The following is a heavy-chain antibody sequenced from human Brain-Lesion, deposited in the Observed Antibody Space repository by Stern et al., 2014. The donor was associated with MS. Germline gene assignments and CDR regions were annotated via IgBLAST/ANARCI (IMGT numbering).Heavy chain of an antibody. CDR2: IHPSGSA. J-gene: IGHJ4*02. Sequence: QLVQSGPGLVKPSQTLSLTCTVSGGSISSGSDYWSWIRQPVGKGLEWVGRIHPSGSAFSTPSRKSRVTISTDTSMNQFSLELNSAAAADTAIYYCASGYRIFDYWGQGILVTVSS. CDR3: ASGYRIFDY. D-gene: IGHD5-18*01. V-gene: IGHV4-61*02. CDR1: GGSISSGSDY.